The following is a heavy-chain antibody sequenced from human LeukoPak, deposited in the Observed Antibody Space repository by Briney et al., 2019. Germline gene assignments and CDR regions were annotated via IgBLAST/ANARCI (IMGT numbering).Heavy chain of an antibody. Sequence: GASVKVSCKASGYTFTSYAMHWVRQAPGQRREWMGWINAGNGNTKYSQKFQGRVTITRDTSASTAYMELSSLRSEDTAVYYCARGPYYHNWFDPWGQGTLVTVSS. CDR1: GYTFTSYA. CDR3: ARGPYYHNWFDP. D-gene: IGHD3-10*01. J-gene: IGHJ5*02. V-gene: IGHV1-3*01. CDR2: INAGNGNT.